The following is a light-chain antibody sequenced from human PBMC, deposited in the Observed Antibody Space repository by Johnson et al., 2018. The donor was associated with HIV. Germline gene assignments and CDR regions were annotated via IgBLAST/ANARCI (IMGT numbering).Light chain of an antibody. Sequence: QSVLTQPPSVSAAPGQKVTISCSGSSSTIGKNYVSWYQVLPGTAPKLLIYKNNERPSGIPDRFFGSKSGTSATLDITGLQTGDEADYYCGTWDSSLSAGVFGTGAKVTVL. CDR3: GTWDSSLSAGV. V-gene: IGLV1-51*02. CDR2: KNN. CDR1: SSTIGKNY. J-gene: IGLJ1*01.